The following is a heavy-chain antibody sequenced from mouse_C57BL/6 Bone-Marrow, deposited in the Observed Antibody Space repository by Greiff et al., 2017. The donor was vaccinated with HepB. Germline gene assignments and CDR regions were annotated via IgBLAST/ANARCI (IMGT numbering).Heavy chain of an antibody. Sequence: QVQLQQPGAELVKPGASVKLSCKASGYTLTSYWMHWVKQRPGQGLEWIGMIHPNSGSTNYNEKLKSKATLTVDKSSSTAYMQLSSLTSEDSAVYYCARYHYSNYGFAYWGQGTLVTVSA. J-gene: IGHJ3*01. CDR3: ARYHYSNYGFAY. CDR1: GYTLTSYW. CDR2: IHPNSGST. V-gene: IGHV1-64*01. D-gene: IGHD2-5*01.